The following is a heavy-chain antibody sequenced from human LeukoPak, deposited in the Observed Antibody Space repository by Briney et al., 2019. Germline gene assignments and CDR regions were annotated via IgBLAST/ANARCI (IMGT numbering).Heavy chain of an antibody. CDR1: GGSISSYF. CDR3: ARDRFGDLNYFDY. J-gene: IGHJ4*02. CDR2: IYTSGST. D-gene: IGHD3-3*01. V-gene: IGHV4-4*07. Sequence: PSETLSLTCTVSGGSISSYFWSWIRQLAGKGLEWIGRIYTSGSTNYNPSLKSRVTISADKSTNQFSLKLSSVTAADTAVYYCARDRFGDLNYFDYWGQGTLVTVSS.